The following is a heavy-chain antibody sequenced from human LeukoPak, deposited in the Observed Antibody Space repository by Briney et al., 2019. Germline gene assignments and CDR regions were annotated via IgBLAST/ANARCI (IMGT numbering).Heavy chain of an antibody. D-gene: IGHD6-19*01. V-gene: IGHV3-23*01. J-gene: IGHJ6*02. CDR3: AKDRIAVALPYYYYYGMDV. CDR1: GFTFSSYA. Sequence: PGGSLRLSCAASGFTFSSYAMSWVRQAPGKGLEWVSAISGSGGSTYYADSVKGRFTISRDNSKNTLYLQMNSLRAEDTAVYYCAKDRIAVALPYYYYYGMDVWGQGTTVTVSS. CDR2: ISGSGGST.